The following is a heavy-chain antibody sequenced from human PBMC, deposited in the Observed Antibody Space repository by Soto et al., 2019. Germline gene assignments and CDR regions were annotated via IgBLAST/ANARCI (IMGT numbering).Heavy chain of an antibody. Sequence: ASLTVSCKASGYTFTSYAMHWVRQAPGQRLEWMGWINAGNRNTKYSLTFQGRVSITRDTAASTAYMERSSLRSEDTAVYYCARDPGGSFDIWGQGTMVTVSS. V-gene: IGHV1-3*01. J-gene: IGHJ3*02. CDR1: GYTFTSYA. D-gene: IGHD3-10*01. CDR2: INAGNRNT. CDR3: ARDPGGSFDI.